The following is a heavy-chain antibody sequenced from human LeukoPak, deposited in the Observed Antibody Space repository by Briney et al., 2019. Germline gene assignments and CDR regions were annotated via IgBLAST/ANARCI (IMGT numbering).Heavy chain of an antibody. V-gene: IGHV3-30*18. CDR2: ISYDGSNK. CDR1: GFTFSNYV. J-gene: IGHJ4*02. D-gene: IGHD6-13*01. Sequence: GRSLRPSCAASGFTFSNYVMHWVRQAPGKGLEGVAIISYDGSNKYYADSVKGRFTISRDNSKNTLYLQRNSLRAEDTAVYYCAKDPRRYTRTGGYFDYWGQGTLVTVSS. CDR3: AKDPRRYTRTGGYFDY.